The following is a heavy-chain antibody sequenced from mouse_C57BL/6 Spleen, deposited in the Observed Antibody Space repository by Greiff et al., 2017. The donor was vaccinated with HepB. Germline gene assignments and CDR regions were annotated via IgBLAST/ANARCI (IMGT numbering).Heavy chain of an antibody. CDR3: ARGDGNYDY. D-gene: IGHD2-1*01. J-gene: IGHJ2*01. V-gene: IGHV5-16*01. CDR2: INYDGSST. CDR1: GFTFSDYY. Sequence: EVKVVESEGGLVQPGSSMKLSCTASGFTFSDYYMAWVRQVPEKGLEWVANINYDGSSTYYLDSLKSRFIISRDNAKNILYLQMSSLKSEDTATYYCARGDGNYDYWGQGTTLTVSS.